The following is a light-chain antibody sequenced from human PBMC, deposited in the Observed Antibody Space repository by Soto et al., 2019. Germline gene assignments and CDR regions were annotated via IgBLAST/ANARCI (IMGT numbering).Light chain of an antibody. J-gene: IGKJ2*01. CDR3: LQHNSYPYT. V-gene: IGKV1-17*01. CDR2: AAS. Sequence: DIQMTQSPCSLSASVGDRVTITCRASQGIRKDLGWYQQKPGKAPKRLIYAASSLQSGVPSRFSGSGSGTEFTLTISSLQPEDFATYYCLQHNSYPYTFGQGTKLEIK. CDR1: QGIRKD.